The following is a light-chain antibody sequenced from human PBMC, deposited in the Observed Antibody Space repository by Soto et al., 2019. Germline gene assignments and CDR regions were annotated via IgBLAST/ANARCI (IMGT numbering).Light chain of an antibody. Sequence: EIVMTQSPATLSVSPGERATLSCGASQNISTNLAWYQHKPGQAPSLLIYGASTRATGIPARFSGSGSGPEFTLPINSLQSEDFALYYCQQYNNYITFGQGTRLEIK. CDR2: GAS. J-gene: IGKJ5*01. CDR1: QNISTN. CDR3: QQYNNYIT. V-gene: IGKV3-15*01.